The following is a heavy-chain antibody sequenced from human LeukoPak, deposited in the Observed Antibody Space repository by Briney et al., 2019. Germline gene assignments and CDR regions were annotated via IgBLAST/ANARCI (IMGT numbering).Heavy chain of an antibody. J-gene: IGHJ4*02. CDR1: GYSFTSYW. V-gene: IGHV5-51*01. D-gene: IGHD2-2*01. CDR3: ARPSTTSWEGDY. CDR2: IYPGDSDT. Sequence: GESLKISCKGSGYSFTSYWIGWVRQMPGKGLEWMGIIYPGDSDTRYSPSFQGQVTISADKSINAAYLQWSSLKASDTATYYCARPSTTSWEGDYWGQGTLVTVSS.